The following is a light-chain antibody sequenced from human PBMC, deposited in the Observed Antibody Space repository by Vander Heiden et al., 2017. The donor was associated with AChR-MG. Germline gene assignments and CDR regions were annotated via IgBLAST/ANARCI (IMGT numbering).Light chain of an antibody. V-gene: IGKV1-39*01. CDR1: QNIANF. J-gene: IGKJ4*01. Sequence: DIQMTPSPSSLSASVGDRVTITCRASQNIANFLNWYLQKPGKDPKFLIYAVTHLQSGVLSRFSGSGSGTDFTLTISSLQPEDFATDYCQQSYNTPFTFGGGTKVEIK. CDR2: AVT. CDR3: QQSYNTPFT.